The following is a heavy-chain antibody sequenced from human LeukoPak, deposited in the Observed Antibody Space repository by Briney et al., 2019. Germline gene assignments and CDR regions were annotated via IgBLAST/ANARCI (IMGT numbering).Heavy chain of an antibody. Sequence: GESLKISCKGSGYSFTSYWIGWVRQMPGKGLEWMGIIYPGDSDTRYSPSFQGQVTISADKSISTAYLQWSSLKASDTAMYYCARPVIAAAGKRDDAFDIWGQGTMVTVSS. J-gene: IGHJ3*02. CDR1: GYSFTSYW. D-gene: IGHD6-13*01. CDR2: IYPGDSDT. CDR3: ARPVIAAAGKRDDAFDI. V-gene: IGHV5-51*01.